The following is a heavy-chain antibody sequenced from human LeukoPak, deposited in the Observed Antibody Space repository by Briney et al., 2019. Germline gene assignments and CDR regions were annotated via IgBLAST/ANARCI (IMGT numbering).Heavy chain of an antibody. CDR1: GFTFSGYW. CDR2: TKQDGSEK. V-gene: IGHV3-7*01. D-gene: IGHD3-10*01. CDR3: AREGYYDSGGGYFEY. J-gene: IGHJ4*02. Sequence: PGGSLRLPCAASGFTFSGYWMSWVRQAPGKGLEWVANTKQDGSEKNYVDSVKGRFTISRDNAKNSLFLQMSSLRVEDTAVYYCAREGYYDSGGGYFEYWGQGTLVTVSS.